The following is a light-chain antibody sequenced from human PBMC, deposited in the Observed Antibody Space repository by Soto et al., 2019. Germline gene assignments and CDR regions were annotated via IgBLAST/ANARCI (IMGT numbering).Light chain of an antibody. Sequence: DIPMTQSPSSVSASVGDRVTITCRASQVISTWLAWYQQKPGQAPKLLIYAASVLESGVPSRFSGSGSGTAFTLTISSVQPEDFATYRCQQANSFPITFGQGTRLEIK. J-gene: IGKJ5*01. CDR1: QVISTW. CDR3: QQANSFPIT. CDR2: AAS. V-gene: IGKV1-12*01.